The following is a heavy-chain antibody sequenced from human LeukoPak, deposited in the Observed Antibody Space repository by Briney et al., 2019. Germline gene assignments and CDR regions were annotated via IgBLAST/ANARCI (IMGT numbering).Heavy chain of an antibody. CDR1: GFTFSSYW. Sequence: GGSLRLSCAASGFTFSSYWMHWVRQAPGKGLVWVSRINSDGSSTSYADSVKGRFTISRDNAKNTLYLQMNSLRAEDTAVYYCAKAGGYSYGFYFDYWGQGTLVTVSS. CDR2: INSDGSST. V-gene: IGHV3-74*01. J-gene: IGHJ4*02. CDR3: AKAGGYSYGFYFDY. D-gene: IGHD5-18*01.